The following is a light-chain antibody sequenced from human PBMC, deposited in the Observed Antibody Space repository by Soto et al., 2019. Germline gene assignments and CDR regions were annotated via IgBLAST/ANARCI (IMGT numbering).Light chain of an antibody. CDR3: QQTNHYPFT. CDR1: QDINSF. V-gene: IGKV1-12*01. Sequence: DIQMTPSPSSVSASVGDGVTITCRASQDINSFLAWYQQKPGKAPKLLIYAASTLHIGIPSRFRGSRSGTAFTLTISSLQPEDFATYFCQQTNHYPFTFGPGTKVDIK. CDR2: AAS. J-gene: IGKJ3*01.